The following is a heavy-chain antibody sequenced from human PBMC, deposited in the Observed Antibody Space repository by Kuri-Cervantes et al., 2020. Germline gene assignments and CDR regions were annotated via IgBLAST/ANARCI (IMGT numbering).Heavy chain of an antibody. CDR1: GGSISSGGYF. CDR3: ARGQGAILALLDI. J-gene: IGHJ6*02. D-gene: IGHD3-3*01. Sequence: SQTLSLTCTVSGGSISSGGYFWSWIRQHPGKGLEWIGYIYYSGSTYYNPSLKSRVTISVDTSKNQFSLKVNSVTAADTAVYYCARGQGAILALLDIRGQGTTVTVSS. V-gene: IGHV4-31*03. CDR2: IYYSGST.